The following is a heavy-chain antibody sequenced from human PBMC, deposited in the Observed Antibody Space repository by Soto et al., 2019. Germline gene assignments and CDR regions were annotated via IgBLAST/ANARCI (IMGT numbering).Heavy chain of an antibody. J-gene: IGHJ4*02. Sequence: SETLSLTCIVSGGSISSSRYYWGWIRQPPGKGLEWIGNIYYSGSTCYNPSLKSRVTISVDTSKNQFSLKLNSVTAADTAVYYCARYYDFWSGYYNPQIDYWGQGTPVTVSS. CDR3: ARYYDFWSGYYNPQIDY. D-gene: IGHD3-3*01. CDR1: GGSISSSRYY. V-gene: IGHV4-39*01. CDR2: IYYSGST.